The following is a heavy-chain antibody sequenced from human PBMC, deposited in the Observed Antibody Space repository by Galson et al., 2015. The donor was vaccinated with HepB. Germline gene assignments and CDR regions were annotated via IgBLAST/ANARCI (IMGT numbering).Heavy chain of an antibody. J-gene: IGHJ5*02. D-gene: IGHD6-6*01. CDR1: GYTFTSYY. CDR3: ARDSKQLVYWFDP. CDR2: INPSGGST. V-gene: IGHV1-46*01. Sequence: SVKVSCKASGYTFTSYYMHWVRQAPGQGLEWMGIINPSGGSTSYAQKFQGRVTMTRDTSTSTVYMELSSLRSEDTAVYYCARDSKQLVYWFDPWGQGTLVTVSS.